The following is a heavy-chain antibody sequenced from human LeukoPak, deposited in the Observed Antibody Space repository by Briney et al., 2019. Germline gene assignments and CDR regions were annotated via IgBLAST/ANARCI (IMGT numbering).Heavy chain of an antibody. CDR1: GFTFSSYS. CDR2: VSSSISTI. Sequence: PGGSLRLSCAASGFTFSSYSMNWVRQAPGKGLEWVSYVSSSISTIYYADSVKGRFTISRDIAKNSLYLQMNSLRAEDTAVYYCARGALWLAFDCWGQGTLVTVSS. D-gene: IGHD5-18*01. J-gene: IGHJ4*02. V-gene: IGHV3-48*01. CDR3: ARGALWLAFDC.